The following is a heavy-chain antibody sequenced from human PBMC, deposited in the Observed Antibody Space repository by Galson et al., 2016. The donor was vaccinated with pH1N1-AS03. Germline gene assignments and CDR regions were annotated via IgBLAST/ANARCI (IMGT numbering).Heavy chain of an antibody. CDR3: VRESEISGVVFFNY. V-gene: IGHV1-18*01. Sequence: SVKVSCKASGYTFTTYGISWVRQAPGQGLEWMGWISAYYGDTHFAHKFQERVTLTRDTSTATAYMELRNLGSDDTAVYYCVRESEISGVVFFNYWGQGTPVTVSS. D-gene: IGHD3-3*01. CDR2: ISAYYGDT. CDR1: GYTFTTYG. J-gene: IGHJ4*02.